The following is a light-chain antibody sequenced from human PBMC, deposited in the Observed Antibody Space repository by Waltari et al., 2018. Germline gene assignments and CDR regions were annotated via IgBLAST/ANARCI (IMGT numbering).Light chain of an antibody. CDR2: GAS. CDR1: QSLTKRY. Sequence: VLTQSPGTLSLSPGERATLSCRSSQSLTKRYLAWYQQKPGQAPRLLIYGASSRAAGIPDRFSGSGSGTDYTLTISRLEPDDCAVYYCQQYGSSILYTFGQGTKLEFK. CDR3: QQYGSSILYT. V-gene: IGKV3-20*01. J-gene: IGKJ2*01.